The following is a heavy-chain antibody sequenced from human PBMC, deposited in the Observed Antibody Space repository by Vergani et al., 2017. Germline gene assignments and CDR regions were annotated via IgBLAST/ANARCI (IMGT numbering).Heavy chain of an antibody. D-gene: IGHD5-24*01. CDR1: GYTFTGYY. V-gene: IGHV1-2*02. CDR3: ARDGEMATIIPVYMDV. CDR2: INPNSGGT. J-gene: IGHJ6*03. Sequence: QVQLVQSGAEVKKPGASVKVSCKASGYTFTGYYMHWVRQAPGQGLEWMGWINPNSGGTNYAQKFQGRVTMTRDTSIRTAYMELSRLRADDPAVYYCARDGEMATIIPVYMDVWGKGTTVTVSS.